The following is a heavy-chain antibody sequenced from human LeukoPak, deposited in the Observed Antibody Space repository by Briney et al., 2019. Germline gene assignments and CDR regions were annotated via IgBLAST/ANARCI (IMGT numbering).Heavy chain of an antibody. CDR1: GASITSDNYY. D-gene: IGHD3-10*01. CDR3: ASLPGRNYFYFDN. CDR2: KYYSGST. J-gene: IGHJ4*02. Sequence: SETLSLTCTVSGASITSDNYYWGWIRQPPGKGLEWVGTKYYSGSTFASPSLGSRVSIFVDRSKNHFPLKLTSVTAADTAVYYCASLPGRNYFYFDNWGQGTLVTVSP. V-gene: IGHV4-39*02.